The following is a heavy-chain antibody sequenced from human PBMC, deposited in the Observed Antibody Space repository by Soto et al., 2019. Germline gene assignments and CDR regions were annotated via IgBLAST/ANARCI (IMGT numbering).Heavy chain of an antibody. CDR1: GGTFSSDA. Sequence: QVQLVQSGAEVKKPGSSVKVSCKASGGTFSSDAISWVRQAPGQGLEWMGGIIPIFGTANYAQKFQGRVTITADESTSTAYMELSSLRSEDTAVYYCASYRTQRLRYFDWLLSDYYGMDVWGQGTTVTVSS. D-gene: IGHD3-9*01. CDR3: ASYRTQRLRYFDWLLSDYYGMDV. J-gene: IGHJ6*02. CDR2: IIPIFGTA. V-gene: IGHV1-69*01.